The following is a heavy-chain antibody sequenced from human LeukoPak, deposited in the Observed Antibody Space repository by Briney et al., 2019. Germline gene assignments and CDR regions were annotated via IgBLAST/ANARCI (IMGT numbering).Heavy chain of an antibody. J-gene: IGHJ6*04. CDR3: ATDLGDV. CDR2: FDPEDGET. V-gene: IGHV1-24*01. CDR1: GYTFTSYY. Sequence: ASVKVSCKASGYTFTSYYMHWVRQAPGQGLEWMGGFDPEDGETIYAQKFQGRVTMTEDTSTDTAYMELSSLRSEDTAVYYCATDLGDVWGKGTTVTVSS.